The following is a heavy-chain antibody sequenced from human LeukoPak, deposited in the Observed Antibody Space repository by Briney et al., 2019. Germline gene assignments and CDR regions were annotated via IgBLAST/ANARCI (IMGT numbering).Heavy chain of an antibody. CDR3: AKDRAVRPYDFWSGDGGFNDY. J-gene: IGHJ4*02. CDR2: ISGSGGST. D-gene: IGHD3-3*01. Sequence: GGSLRLSCAASGFTFSSYAMSWVRQAPGKGLEWVSAISGSGGSTYYADSVKGRFTISRDNSENTLYLQMNSLRAEDTAVYYCAKDRAVRPYDFWSGDGGFNDYWGQGTLVTVSS. CDR1: GFTFSSYA. V-gene: IGHV3-23*01.